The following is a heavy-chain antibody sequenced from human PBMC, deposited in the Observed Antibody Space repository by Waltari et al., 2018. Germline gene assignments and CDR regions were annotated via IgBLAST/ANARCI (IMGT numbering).Heavy chain of an antibody. V-gene: IGHV3-23*01. CDR2: FRASGGNT. CDR3: AKDLLYCAGNNCYRGFDY. J-gene: IGHJ4*02. CDR1: GFTLSSYA. D-gene: IGHD2-2*02. Sequence: EVQLLESGGGLVQPGGALRLSCAASGFTLSSYAMSWVRQAPGKGVGWGSAFRASGGNTYYADSVRGRFNISRDTSKTSLYLQMNSLRAEDTALYYCAKDLLYCAGNNCYRGFDYWGQGTLVTVSS.